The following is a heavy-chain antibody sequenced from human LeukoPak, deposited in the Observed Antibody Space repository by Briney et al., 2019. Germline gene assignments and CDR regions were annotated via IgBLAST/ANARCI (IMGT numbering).Heavy chain of an antibody. Sequence: GGSLRLSCAASGFTFNFYAMTWVRQAPGKGLEWVSGISSTGDSTYYADSVKGRFTISRDNSKNTLYLQMNSLRAEDTAVYYCAKDRLRFLEWSPFDYWGQGTLVTVSS. J-gene: IGHJ4*02. D-gene: IGHD3-3*01. V-gene: IGHV3-23*01. CDR3: AKDRLRFLEWSPFDY. CDR1: GFTFNFYA. CDR2: ISSTGDST.